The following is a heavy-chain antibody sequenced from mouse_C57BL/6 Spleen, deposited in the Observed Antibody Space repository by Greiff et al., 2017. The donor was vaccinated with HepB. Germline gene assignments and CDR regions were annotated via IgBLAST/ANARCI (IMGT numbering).Heavy chain of an antibody. V-gene: IGHV7-3*01. Sequence: EVKLMESGGGLVQPGGSLSLSCAASGFTFTDYYMSWVRQPPGKALEWLGFIRNKANGYTTEYSASVKGRFTISRDNSQSILYLQMNALRAEDSATYYCARYMRLAYAMDYWGQGTSVTVSS. CDR2: IRNKANGYTT. J-gene: IGHJ4*01. CDR3: ARYMRLAYAMDY. D-gene: IGHD4-1*01. CDR1: GFTFTDYY.